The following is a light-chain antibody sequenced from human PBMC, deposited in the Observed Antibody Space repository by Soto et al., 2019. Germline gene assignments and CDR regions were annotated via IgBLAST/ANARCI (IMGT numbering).Light chain of an antibody. CDR1: GRDIGAYDY. Sequence: QSALTQPASVSGSPGQSITISCTGSGRDIGAYDYVSWYQQHPGKAPKLLIYGVKNRPSGVSYRFSASKSAFTASLTISGLQAEDEAHYYRSSYTTSYFYVFGPGTKVTVL. J-gene: IGLJ1*01. CDR3: SSYTTSYFYV. CDR2: GVK. V-gene: IGLV2-14*01.